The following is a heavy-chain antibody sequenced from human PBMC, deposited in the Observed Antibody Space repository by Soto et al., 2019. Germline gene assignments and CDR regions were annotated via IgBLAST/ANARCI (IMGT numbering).Heavy chain of an antibody. CDR1: GFTVSSNY. CDR2: IYSGGST. V-gene: IGHV3-53*01. Sequence: GGSLRLSCAASGFTVSSNYRSWVRQAPGKGLEWASVIYSGGSTYYADSVKGRFTISRDNSKNTLYLQMNSLRAEDTAVYYCASVIRKAGYYAGWGQGTQVTVSS. CDR3: ASVIRKAGYYAG. J-gene: IGHJ4*02. D-gene: IGHD3-9*01.